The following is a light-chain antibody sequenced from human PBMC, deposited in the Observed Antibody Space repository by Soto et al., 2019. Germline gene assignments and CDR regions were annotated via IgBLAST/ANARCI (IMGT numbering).Light chain of an antibody. Sequence: QSALTQPASVSGSPGQSITISCTETSSDFGTYNLVSWYQQNPGKAPKLMIYEVTKRPSGVSNRFSGSQSGNTASLTTSGLQAEDEADYYCCSYVHPNPLVFGGGTKLTVL. CDR1: SSDFGTYNL. V-gene: IGLV2-23*02. J-gene: IGLJ3*02. CDR2: EVT. CDR3: CSYVHPNPLV.